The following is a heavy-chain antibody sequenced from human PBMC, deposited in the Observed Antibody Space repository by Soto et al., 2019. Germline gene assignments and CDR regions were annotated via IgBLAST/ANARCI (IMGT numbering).Heavy chain of an antibody. J-gene: IGHJ6*02. CDR2: LGAADDP. Sequence: PGGSLRLSCAASGFTLSAYDMHWVRQAEGKGLEWVSALGAADDPYYLVSVKGRFTISRENAKNSLYLQMNNLRAGDTAVYYCARAYSGRLPRRADYYYAMDVWRQGTTVTVSS. V-gene: IGHV3-13*05. CDR1: GFTLSAYD. D-gene: IGHD2-15*01. CDR3: ARAYSGRLPRRADYYYAMDV.